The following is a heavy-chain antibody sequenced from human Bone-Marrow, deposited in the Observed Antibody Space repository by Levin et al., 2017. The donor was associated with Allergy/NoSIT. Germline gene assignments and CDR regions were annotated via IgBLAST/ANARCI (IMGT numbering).Heavy chain of an antibody. CDR3: ARDLTVAGTQTEDAFDI. D-gene: IGHD6-19*01. CDR1: GYTFTSYY. CDR2: INPSGGST. Sequence: GESLKISCKASGYTFTSYYMHWVRQAPGQGLEWMGIINPSGGSTNYAQKFQGRVTMTRVTSTSTVYMELSSLRSEDTAVYYCARDLTVAGTQTEDAFDIWGQGTMVTVSS. J-gene: IGHJ3*02. V-gene: IGHV1-46*01.